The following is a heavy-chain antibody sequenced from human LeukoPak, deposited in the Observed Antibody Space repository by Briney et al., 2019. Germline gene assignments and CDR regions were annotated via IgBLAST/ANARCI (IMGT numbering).Heavy chain of an antibody. D-gene: IGHD5-24*01. CDR1: GGSISSSANF. V-gene: IGHV4-39*01. J-gene: IGHJ4*02. CDR2: TYYSRNT. CDR3: ARHEEEDGYNAKTFDY. Sequence: SETLSLTCTVSGGSISSSANFWGWVRQPPGRGLEWIASTYYSRNTYYNPSLKSRVTISVDTSKNQFSLKLSSATAADTAVYYCARHEEEDGYNAKTFDYWGQGTLVTVSS.